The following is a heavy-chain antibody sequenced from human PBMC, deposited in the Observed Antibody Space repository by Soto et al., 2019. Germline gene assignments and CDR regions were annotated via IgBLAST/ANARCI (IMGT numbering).Heavy chain of an antibody. Sequence: GGSLRFSCAASGFTVSSNYMSWVRQAPGKGLEWVSVIYSGGSTYYADSVKGRFTISRHNSKNTLYLQMNSLRPEDTAVYYCARDSGYYYMDVWGKGTTVTVSS. D-gene: IGHD1-26*01. J-gene: IGHJ6*03. V-gene: IGHV3-53*04. CDR2: IYSGGST. CDR3: ARDSGYYYMDV. CDR1: GFTVSSNY.